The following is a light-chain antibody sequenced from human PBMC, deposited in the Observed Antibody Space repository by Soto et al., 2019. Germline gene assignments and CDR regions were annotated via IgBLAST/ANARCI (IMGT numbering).Light chain of an antibody. Sequence: ENVLTQSPASLSLSPGERATLSCRASQSVNTYFAWYQQKPGQAPRLLIYDAANRATGIPARFSASGSGTDFTLTISSLEPEDSAVYYCQQRSDWPTFGGGTKVDIK. CDR3: QQRSDWPT. CDR1: QSVNTY. CDR2: DAA. V-gene: IGKV3-11*01. J-gene: IGKJ4*01.